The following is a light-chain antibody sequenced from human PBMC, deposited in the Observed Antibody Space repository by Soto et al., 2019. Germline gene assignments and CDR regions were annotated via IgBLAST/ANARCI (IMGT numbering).Light chain of an antibody. CDR1: QSVSSSY. CDR2: GAS. V-gene: IGKV3-20*01. Sequence: EIVLTQSPGTLSLSPGEIATLSFSASQSVSSSYLAWYQQKPGQAPRLLIYGASSRATGIPDRFSGSGSGTDFTLTISRLEPEDFAVYYCQQYNNWPITFGQGTRLEI. J-gene: IGKJ5*01. CDR3: QQYNNWPIT.